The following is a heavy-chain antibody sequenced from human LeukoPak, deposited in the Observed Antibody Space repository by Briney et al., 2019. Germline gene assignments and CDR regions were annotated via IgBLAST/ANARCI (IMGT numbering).Heavy chain of an antibody. J-gene: IGHJ4*02. V-gene: IGHV4-61*01. D-gene: IGHD2-21*01. CDR3: ARGTYTGYIVVPDY. CDR2: ISYSGST. CDR1: GGSVSSGRFY. Sequence: SETLSLTCTVSGGSVSSGRFYWSWIRQPPGKGLEWIGYISYSGSTNYNPSLKSRATISVDTSKNQFPLKLNSVTAADTAVYYCARGTYTGYIVVPDYWGQGTLVTVSS.